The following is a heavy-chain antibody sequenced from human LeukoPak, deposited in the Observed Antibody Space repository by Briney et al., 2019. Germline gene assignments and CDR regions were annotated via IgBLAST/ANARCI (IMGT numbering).Heavy chain of an antibody. D-gene: IGHD4-17*01. CDR2: ISSSGSTI. Sequence: KTGGSLRLSCAASGFTFNDYYMDWLRQAPGKGLEWVSYISSSGSTIYYADSVRGRFTISRDNAKNSLYLQMNSLRAEDTALYYCAKDIGGYGDPSRFDAFDIWGQGTMVTVSS. CDR1: GFTFNDYY. CDR3: AKDIGGYGDPSRFDAFDI. V-gene: IGHV3-11*01. J-gene: IGHJ3*02.